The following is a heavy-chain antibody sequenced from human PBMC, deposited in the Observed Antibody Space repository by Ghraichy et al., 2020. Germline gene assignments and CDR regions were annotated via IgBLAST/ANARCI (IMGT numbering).Heavy chain of an antibody. CDR3: AKGRPDVNYDCDFGMDV. CDR1: GFTFSSYA. D-gene: IGHD2-21*02. V-gene: IGHV3-23*01. CDR2: ISGSGFNT. J-gene: IGHJ6*02. Sequence: GGSLRLSCAASGFTFSSYAMIWVRQAPGKGLEWVSTISGSGFNTYYADSVKGRFTISRDNSKNTLYLQMNSLRAEDTAVYYCAKGRPDVNYDCDFGMDVWGRGTTVTVSS.